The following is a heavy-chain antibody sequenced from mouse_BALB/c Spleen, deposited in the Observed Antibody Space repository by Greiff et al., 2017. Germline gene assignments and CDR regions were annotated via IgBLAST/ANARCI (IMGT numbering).Heavy chain of an antibody. Sequence: QVQLQQSGAELVRPGVSVKISCKGSSYTFTDYAMHWVKQSHAKSLEWIGVISTYYGDASYNQKFKGKATMTVDKSSSTAYMELARLTSEDSAIYYCARSGTMITFFDYWGQGTTLTVSS. CDR1: SYTFTDYA. D-gene: IGHD2-4*01. CDR2: ISTYYGDA. CDR3: ARSGTMITFFDY. J-gene: IGHJ2*01. V-gene: IGHV1S137*01.